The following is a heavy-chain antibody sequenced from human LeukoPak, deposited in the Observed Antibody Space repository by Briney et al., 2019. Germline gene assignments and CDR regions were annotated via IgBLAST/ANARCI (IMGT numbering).Heavy chain of an antibody. CDR2: INSDGNTT. CDR3: ATIDYVRQSGHDSL. Sequence: GGSLRLACAASGFTFSNYWMHWVRQVPGKGPVWLSRINSDGNTTNYADSVKGRFTIFRDNAKNTLYLQMNSLRAEDTAVYYCATIDYVRQSGHDSLWGQGTLVTVSS. V-gene: IGHV3-74*01. CDR1: GFTFSNYW. J-gene: IGHJ4*02. D-gene: IGHD5-12*01.